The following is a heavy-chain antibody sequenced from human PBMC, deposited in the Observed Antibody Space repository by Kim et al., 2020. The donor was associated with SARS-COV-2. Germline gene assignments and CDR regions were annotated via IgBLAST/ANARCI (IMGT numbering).Heavy chain of an antibody. CDR1: GFTFRNYA. J-gene: IGHJ4*02. D-gene: IGHD1-26*01. V-gene: IGHV3-30*03. CDR2: ISFNGRDQ. CDR3: ASGDSGRAKGSLDY. Sequence: GGSLRLSCAASGFTFRNYAMHWVRQAPGKGLEWVAVISFNGRDQYYGDSVKGRFSISRDNSNNTVDLAMNGLRIEDSAVYYCASGDSGRAKGSLDYWGQG.